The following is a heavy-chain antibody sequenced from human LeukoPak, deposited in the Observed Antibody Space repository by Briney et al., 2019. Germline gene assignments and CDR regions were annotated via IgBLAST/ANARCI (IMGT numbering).Heavy chain of an antibody. D-gene: IGHD3-3*01. J-gene: IGHJ4*02. CDR3: ASITNSYFDY. V-gene: IGHV3-48*04. CDR1: GFTFSSYA. CDR2: ISSSSSSI. Sequence: PGGSLRLSCAASGFTFSSYAMSWVRQAPGKGLEWVSYISSSSSSIYYADSVKGRFTISRDNAKNSLYLQMNSLRAEDTAVYYCASITNSYFDYWGQGTLVTVSS.